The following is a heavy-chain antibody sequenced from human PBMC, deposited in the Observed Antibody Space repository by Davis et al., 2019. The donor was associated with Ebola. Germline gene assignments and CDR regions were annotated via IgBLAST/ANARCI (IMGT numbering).Heavy chain of an antibody. Sequence: ASVKVSCKASGGTFSSYAISWVRQAPGQGLEWMGWINPNSGGTNYAQKFQGWVTMTRDTSISTAYMELSSLRSEDTAVYYCARADIVVVPAATQEYYYYYGMDVWGQGTTVTVSS. J-gene: IGHJ6*02. CDR2: INPNSGGT. CDR3: ARADIVVVPAATQEYYYYYGMDV. V-gene: IGHV1-2*04. CDR1: GGTFSSYA. D-gene: IGHD2-2*01.